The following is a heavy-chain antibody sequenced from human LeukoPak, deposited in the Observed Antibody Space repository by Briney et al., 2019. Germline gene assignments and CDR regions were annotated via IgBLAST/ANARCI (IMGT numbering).Heavy chain of an antibody. CDR1: GFTFSSYG. D-gene: IGHD6-19*01. CDR2: IRYDGSNK. V-gene: IGHV3-30*02. Sequence: TGGSLRLSCAASGFTFSSYGMHWVRQAPGKGLEWVAFIRYDGSNKYYADSVKGRFTISRDNSKNTLYLQMNSLRAEDTAVYYCAKDPYRIAVAGMGPDYWGQGTLVTVSS. CDR3: AKDPYRIAVAGMGPDY. J-gene: IGHJ4*02.